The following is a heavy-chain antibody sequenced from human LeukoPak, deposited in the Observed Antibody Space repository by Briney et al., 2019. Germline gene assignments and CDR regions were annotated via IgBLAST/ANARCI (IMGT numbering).Heavy chain of an antibody. CDR2: ITGSGGST. CDR1: GFTFSSHA. D-gene: IGHD5-12*01. V-gene: IGHV3-23*01. Sequence: GGSLRLSCAASGFTFSSHAMGWVRQAPGKGLEWVSSITGSGGSTYYADSVKGRFTISRDNSKNTLYLQMNSLRAEDTAVYYCAKASGRADYWGQGTLVTVSS. CDR3: AKASGRADY. J-gene: IGHJ4*02.